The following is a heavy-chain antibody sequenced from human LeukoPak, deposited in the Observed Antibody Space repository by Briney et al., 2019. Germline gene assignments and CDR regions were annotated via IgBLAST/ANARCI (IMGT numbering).Heavy chain of an antibody. D-gene: IGHD3-10*01. CDR1: GYTFSTYG. Sequence: GGSLRLSCAGSGYTFSTYGMSWVRQAPNKGLEWLSTISGSGDSTYYADSVKGRFTISRDNSKNTLFLQMNSLRAEDTAIYYCAKWQYYGSGDDYWGQGTLVTVSS. V-gene: IGHV3-23*01. J-gene: IGHJ4*02. CDR3: AKWQYYGSGDDY. CDR2: ISGSGDST.